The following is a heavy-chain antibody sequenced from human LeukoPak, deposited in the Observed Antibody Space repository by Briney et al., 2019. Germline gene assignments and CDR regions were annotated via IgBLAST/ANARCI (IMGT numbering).Heavy chain of an antibody. J-gene: IGHJ6*03. CDR2: ISYDGSNK. V-gene: IGHV3-30*04. CDR1: GFTLSSYA. CDR3: ARVGWYYYDSSGLKQGYMDV. Sequence: PGRSLRLSCAASGFTLSSYAMHWVRQTPGKGLEWVAVISYDGSNKYYTDSVKGRFTISRDNAKNSLYLQMNSLRAEDTAVYYCARVGWYYYDSSGLKQGYMDVWGKGTTVTVSS. D-gene: IGHD3-22*01.